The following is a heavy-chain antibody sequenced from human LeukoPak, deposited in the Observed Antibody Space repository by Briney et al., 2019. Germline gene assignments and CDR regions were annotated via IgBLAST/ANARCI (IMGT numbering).Heavy chain of an antibody. Sequence: GGSLRLSCAASGFTFSSYAMIWVGQAPGKGLEWVSGNSGSGTNTYYADSVKGRFTISRDNSKNTLYLQMNSLRAEDTAAYYCAKGTYDSSGHFDCWGQGTLVSVSS. CDR3: AKGTYDSSGHFDC. J-gene: IGHJ4*02. V-gene: IGHV3-23*01. CDR1: GFTFSSYA. CDR2: NSGSGTNT. D-gene: IGHD3-22*01.